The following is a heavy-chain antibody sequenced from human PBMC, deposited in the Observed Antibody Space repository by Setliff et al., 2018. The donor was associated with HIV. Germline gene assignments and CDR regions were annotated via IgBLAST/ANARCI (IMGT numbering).Heavy chain of an antibody. Sequence: PSETLSLTCTVSGDSISSSNWWNWVRQPPGKGLEWIGQIYHGGNTNYNPSLKSRVTISMDKSKNQFSLKLSSVSAADTAIYYCARGSPSSSWYGEYAYWGQGTLVTVSS. CDR1: GDSISSSNW. D-gene: IGHD6-13*01. J-gene: IGHJ4*02. V-gene: IGHV4-4*02. CDR3: ARGSPSSSWYGEYAY. CDR2: IYHGGNT.